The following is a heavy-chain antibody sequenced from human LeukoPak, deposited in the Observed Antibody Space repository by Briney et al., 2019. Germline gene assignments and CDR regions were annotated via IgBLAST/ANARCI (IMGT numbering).Heavy chain of an antibody. J-gene: IGHJ4*02. CDR3: AKDGGIVGATLDY. V-gene: IGHV3-23*01. CDR2: ISGSGGST. CDR1: GFTFSSYA. Sequence: PGGSLRLSCAASGFTFSSYAMSWVRQAPGKGLEWVSAISGSGGSTYYADSVKGRFTVSRDNSKNTLYLQMNSLRAEDTAVYYCAKDGGIVGATLDYWGQGTLVTVSS. D-gene: IGHD1-26*01.